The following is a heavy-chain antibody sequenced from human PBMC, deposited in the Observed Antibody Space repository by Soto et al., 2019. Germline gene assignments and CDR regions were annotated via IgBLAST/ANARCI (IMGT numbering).Heavy chain of an antibody. V-gene: IGHV3-30*18. D-gene: IGHD4-17*01. CDR1: GFTFSSYG. J-gene: IGHJ1*01. CDR2: ISYDGSNK. Sequence: QVQLVESGGGVVQPGRSLRLSCAASGFTFSSYGMHWVRQAPGKGLEWVAVISYDGSNKYYADSVKGRFTISRDNSKNTLYLQMNSLRAEDTAVYYCAKDQTTVVTPAEYFQHWGQGTLVTVSS. CDR3: AKDQTTVVTPAEYFQH.